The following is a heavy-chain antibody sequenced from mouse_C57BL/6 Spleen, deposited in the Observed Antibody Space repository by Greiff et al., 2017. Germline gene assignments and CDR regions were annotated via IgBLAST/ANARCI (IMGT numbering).Heavy chain of an antibody. Sequence: EVQGVESGGDLVKPGGSLKLSCAASGFTFSSYGMSWVRQTPDKRLEWVATISSGGSYTYYPDSVKGRFTISRDNAKNTLYLQMSSLKSEDTAMYYCARQSYDGYYGYFDVWGTGTTVTVSS. D-gene: IGHD2-3*01. CDR1: GFTFSSYG. CDR2: ISSGGSYT. CDR3: ARQSYDGYYGYFDV. J-gene: IGHJ1*03. V-gene: IGHV5-6*01.